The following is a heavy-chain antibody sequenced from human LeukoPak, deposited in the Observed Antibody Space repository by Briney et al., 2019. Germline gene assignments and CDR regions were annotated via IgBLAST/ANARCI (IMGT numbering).Heavy chain of an antibody. Sequence: PGGSLRLSCAASGFTVSSNYMSWVRQAPGKGLEWVSVISGSGGSTYYADSVKGRFTISRDNSKSTLNLQMNSLRVEDTAVYYCAKDPRASSAYYYDRLGYWGQGTLVTVSS. CDR2: ISGSGGST. V-gene: IGHV3-23*01. D-gene: IGHD3-22*01. CDR3: AKDPRASSAYYYDRLGY. J-gene: IGHJ4*02. CDR1: GFTVSSNY.